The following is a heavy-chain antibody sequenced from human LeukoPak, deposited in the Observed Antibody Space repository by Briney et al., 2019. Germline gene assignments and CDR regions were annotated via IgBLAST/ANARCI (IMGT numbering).Heavy chain of an antibody. J-gene: IGHJ5*02. V-gene: IGHV1-2*02. CDR2: INPNSGGT. D-gene: IGHD1-26*01. Sequence: ASVKVSCKASGYTFTGYYMHWVRQAPGQGLEWMGWINPNSGGTNYAQKFQGRVTMTRDTSISTAYMELSRLRSDDTAVYYCARGVIVGGGVGFDPWGQGTLVIVSS. CDR1: GYTFTGYY. CDR3: ARGVIVGGGVGFDP.